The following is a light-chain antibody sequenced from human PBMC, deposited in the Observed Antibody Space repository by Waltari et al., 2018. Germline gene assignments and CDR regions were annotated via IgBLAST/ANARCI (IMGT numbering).Light chain of an antibody. CDR2: EVT. CDR3: SSYTRTTTLYV. Sequence: QSALTQPASVSGSPGQSITISCTGTSSDVGSYHYVSWYQQHPGKAPKLLIFEVTDRPSGVSNRFSGSKSGNTASLTISGLQAEDEADYYCSSYTRTTTLYVFGTGTKVTVL. J-gene: IGLJ1*01. V-gene: IGLV2-14*03. CDR1: SSDVGSYHY.